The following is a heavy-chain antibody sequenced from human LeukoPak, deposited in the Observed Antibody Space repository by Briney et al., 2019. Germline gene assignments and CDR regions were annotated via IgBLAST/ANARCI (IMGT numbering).Heavy chain of an antibody. CDR2: IYPGDSDT. D-gene: IGHD4-23*01. V-gene: IGHV5-51*01. J-gene: IGHJ4*01. Sequence: GESLKISCKGSGYTFTNYWIGWVRQMPGKGLERMGIIYPGDSDTRYSPSFQGQVTISADKSISSAYLQWNSLQASDTAMYFCARSQGGNSIDYWGHGTLVTVSS. CDR1: GYTFTNYW. CDR3: ARSQGGNSIDY.